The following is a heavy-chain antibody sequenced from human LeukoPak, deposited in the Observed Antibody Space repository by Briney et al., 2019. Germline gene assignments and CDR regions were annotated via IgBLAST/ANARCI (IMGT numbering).Heavy chain of an antibody. V-gene: IGHV1-18*01. J-gene: IGHJ4*02. CDR1: GYTFTSYG. Sequence: ASVKASCKASGYTFTSYGISWVRQAPGQGLEWMGWISAYNGHTNYAQKLQGRVTMTTDTSTSTAYMELRSLRSDDTAVYYCGRTDSSGYYHFDYWGQGTLVTVAS. CDR2: ISAYNGHT. D-gene: IGHD3-22*01. CDR3: GRTDSSGYYHFDY.